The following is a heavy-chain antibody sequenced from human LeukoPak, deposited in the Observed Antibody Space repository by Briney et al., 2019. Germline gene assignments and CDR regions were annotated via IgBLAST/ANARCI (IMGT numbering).Heavy chain of an antibody. Sequence: SETLSLTCTVSGGSISSSSYYWGWIRQPPGKGLEWIGSMYYSGNTHYNPSLKSRVTISVDTSKNQFSLKLSSVTAADTAVYYCARQAIGLGEFHFDYWGQGTLVTVSS. CDR2: MYYSGNT. V-gene: IGHV4-39*01. J-gene: IGHJ4*02. CDR3: ARQAIGLGEFHFDY. CDR1: GGSISSSSYY. D-gene: IGHD3-10*01.